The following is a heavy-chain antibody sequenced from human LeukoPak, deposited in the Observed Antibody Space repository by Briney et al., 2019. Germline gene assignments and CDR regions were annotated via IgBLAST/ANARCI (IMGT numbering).Heavy chain of an antibody. V-gene: IGHV4-30-2*03. J-gene: IGHJ4*02. Sequence: SETLSLTCTVSGGSISSGGYYWSWIRQPPGKGLEWIGYIYYSGSTYYNPSLKSRVTISVDTSKNQFSLKLSSVTAADTAVYYCARLTNYDFWSGLGIYFDYWGQGTLVTVSS. D-gene: IGHD3-3*01. CDR1: GGSISSGGYY. CDR2: IYYSGST. CDR3: ARLTNYDFWSGLGIYFDY.